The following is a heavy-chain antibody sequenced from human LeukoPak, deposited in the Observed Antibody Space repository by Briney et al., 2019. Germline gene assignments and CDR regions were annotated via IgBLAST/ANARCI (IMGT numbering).Heavy chain of an antibody. CDR3: ARDYNSSSGYSDY. J-gene: IGHJ4*02. CDR2: INPNTGDT. Sequence: ASVKVSCKASGYTFTGYYMHWVRQAPGQGLEWMGWINPNTGDTNYAEKFQGRVTMTRDTSISTAYMDLRRLRSDDTAVYYCARDYNSSSGYSDYWGQGTLVTVSS. CDR1: GYTFTGYY. D-gene: IGHD6-6*01. V-gene: IGHV1-2*02.